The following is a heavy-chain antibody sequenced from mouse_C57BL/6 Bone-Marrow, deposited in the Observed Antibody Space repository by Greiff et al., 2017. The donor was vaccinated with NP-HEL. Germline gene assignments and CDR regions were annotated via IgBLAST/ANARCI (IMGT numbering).Heavy chain of an antibody. CDR1: GFTFSDYY. CDR2: INYDGSST. D-gene: IGHD2-1*01. Sequence: DVQLQESEGGLVQPGSSMKLSCTASGFTFSDYYMAWVRQVPEKGLEWVANINYDGSSTYYLDSLKSRFIISRDNAKNILYLQMSSLKSEDTATYYCARDGGNDAMDYWGQGTSVTVSS. CDR3: ARDGGNDAMDY. J-gene: IGHJ4*01. V-gene: IGHV5-16*01.